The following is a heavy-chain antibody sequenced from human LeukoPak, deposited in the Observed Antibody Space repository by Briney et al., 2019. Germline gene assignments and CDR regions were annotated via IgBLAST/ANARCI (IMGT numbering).Heavy chain of an antibody. V-gene: IGHV3-66*02. CDR2: MYADGST. D-gene: IGHD3-22*01. J-gene: IGHJ3*02. Sequence: GGSLRLSCAASGFTFSSYAMSWVRQAPGKGLEWVAFMYADGSTDYADSVKGRFTISRDNSKNTLYLQMNSLRAEDTAVYYCARWGTTQNSSGYYFDAFDIWGQGTMVTVSS. CDR3: ARWGTTQNSSGYYFDAFDI. CDR1: GFTFSSYA.